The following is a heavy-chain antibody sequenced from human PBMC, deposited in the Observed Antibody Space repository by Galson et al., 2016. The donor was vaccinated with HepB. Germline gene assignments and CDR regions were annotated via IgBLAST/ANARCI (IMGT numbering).Heavy chain of an antibody. CDR1: AYTSASFD. D-gene: IGHD3-16*01. Sequence: SVKVSCKAPAYTSASFDIGWVRQAPGQGLEWMGWISADNGDTGHVQKFQDRLTLTTDKSANTAHMELRSLRSDDTAVYYCARLMSHMVSDGGVMIIRSIDDWGQGTLVIVSS. V-gene: IGHV1-18*01. CDR2: ISADNGDT. J-gene: IGHJ1*01. CDR3: ARLMSHMVSDGGVMIIRSIDD.